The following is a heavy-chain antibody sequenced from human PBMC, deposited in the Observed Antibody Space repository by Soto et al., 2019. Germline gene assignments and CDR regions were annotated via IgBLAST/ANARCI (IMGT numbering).Heavy chain of an antibody. J-gene: IGHJ6*02. V-gene: IGHV3-11*06. Sequence: PGGSLRLSCAASGFTFSDYYMSWIRQAPGKGLEWVSYISSSSSYTNYADSVKGRFTISRDNAKNSLYLQMNSLRAEDTAVYYCARASTYYYDSSGKWGELYGMDVWGQGTTVTVSS. D-gene: IGHD3-22*01. CDR2: ISSSSSYT. CDR3: ARASTYYYDSSGKWGELYGMDV. CDR1: GFTFSDYY.